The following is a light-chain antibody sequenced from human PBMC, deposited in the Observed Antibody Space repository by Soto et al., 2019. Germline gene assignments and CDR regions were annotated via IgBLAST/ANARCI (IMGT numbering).Light chain of an antibody. CDR1: QSVTNSY. CDR2: DAS. Sequence: EIVMTQSPVALSVSPGERATLSCRASQSVTNSYLAWYQQKPGQAPRVLIYDASNRATGIPARFSGSGAGTDFTLTISRLEPEDFAVYYCQQYVSSPITFGGGTKVDIK. V-gene: IGKV3-20*01. J-gene: IGKJ4*01. CDR3: QQYVSSPIT.